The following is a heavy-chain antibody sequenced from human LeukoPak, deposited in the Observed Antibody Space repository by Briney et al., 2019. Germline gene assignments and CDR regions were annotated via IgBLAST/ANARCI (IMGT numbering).Heavy chain of an antibody. D-gene: IGHD3-9*01. J-gene: IGHJ4*02. Sequence: PGRSLRLSCAASGFTFSSYWIHWVRQAPGKGLVWVSRINPDGSRITYADSVKGRFTISRDNAKNTLYLQMNSLRVEDTAVYYCATDMTGVNDYWGQGTLVTVSS. CDR1: GFTFSSYW. CDR2: INPDGSRI. CDR3: ATDMTGVNDY. V-gene: IGHV3-74*01.